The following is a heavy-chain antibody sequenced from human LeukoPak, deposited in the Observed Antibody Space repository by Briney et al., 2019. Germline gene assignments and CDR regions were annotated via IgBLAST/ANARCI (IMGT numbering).Heavy chain of an antibody. D-gene: IGHD3-22*01. CDR2: IYHSGST. Sequence: SETLSLTCTVSGGSISSGGYYWSWSRQPPGKGLEWIGYIYHSGSTYYNPSLKSRVTISVDRSKNQFSLRLSSVTAADTALYYCARDNYYDSSGSHVSDFWGQGTLVTVSS. V-gene: IGHV4-30-2*01. CDR1: GGSISSGGYY. J-gene: IGHJ4*02. CDR3: ARDNYYDSSGSHVSDF.